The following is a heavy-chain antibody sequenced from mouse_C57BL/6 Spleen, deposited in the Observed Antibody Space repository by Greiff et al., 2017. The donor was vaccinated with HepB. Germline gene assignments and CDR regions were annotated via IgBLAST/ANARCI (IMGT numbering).Heavy chain of an antibody. CDR3: AGYGTTVVAPYYFDY. D-gene: IGHD1-1*01. Sequence: VQLQQPGAELVKPGASVKMSCKASGYTFTSYWITWVKQRPGQGLEWIGDIYPGSGSTNYNEKFKSKATLTVDTSSSTAYMQLSSLTSEDSAVYYCAGYGTTVVAPYYFDYWGQGTTLTVSS. CDR1: GYTFTSYW. J-gene: IGHJ2*01. CDR2: IYPGSGST. V-gene: IGHV1-55*01.